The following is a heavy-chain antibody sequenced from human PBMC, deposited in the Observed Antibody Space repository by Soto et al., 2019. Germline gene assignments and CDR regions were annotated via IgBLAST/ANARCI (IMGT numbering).Heavy chain of an antibody. Sequence: SVKVSCKASGDTFGRFTINWVRQAPGQGLEWMGGIKPISDITNYAQRFQGRVTFTADASTSTVYLELSSLRSEDTAMYYCARDPSTINKLIGVWFDPWGQGTLVTVPQ. CDR3: ARDPSTINKLIGVWFDP. J-gene: IGHJ5*02. D-gene: IGHD4-4*01. CDR1: GDTFGRFT. V-gene: IGHV1-69*13. CDR2: IKPISDIT.